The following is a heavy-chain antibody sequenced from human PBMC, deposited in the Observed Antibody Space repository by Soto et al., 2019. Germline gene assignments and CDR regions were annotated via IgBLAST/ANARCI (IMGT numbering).Heavy chain of an antibody. Sequence: QVQLVQSGAEVKKPGSSVKVSCKASGGTFSSYAISWVRQAPGQGLEWMGGVIPIFGTANYAQKFQGRVTIGGDESTSTAYMELSSLGSEDTAVYYCAGGPPLRGLVVVTAIFFWGQGTLVTVSS. V-gene: IGHV1-69*01. CDR2: VIPIFGTA. D-gene: IGHD2-21*02. J-gene: IGHJ4*02. CDR3: AGGPPLRGLVVVTAIFF. CDR1: GGTFSSYA.